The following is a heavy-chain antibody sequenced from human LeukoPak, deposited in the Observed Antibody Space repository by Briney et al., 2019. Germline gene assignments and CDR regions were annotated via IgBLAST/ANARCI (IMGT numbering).Heavy chain of an antibody. Sequence: SETLSLTCTVSGGSISSYYWSWIRQPPGKGLEWIGYIYYSGSTSYNPSLKSRVTISVDTSKNQFSLKLSSVTAADTAVYYCARELWFFDYWGQGTLVTVSS. CDR2: IYYSGST. CDR1: GGSISSYY. CDR3: ARELWFFDY. V-gene: IGHV4-59*01. J-gene: IGHJ4*02. D-gene: IGHD5-18*01.